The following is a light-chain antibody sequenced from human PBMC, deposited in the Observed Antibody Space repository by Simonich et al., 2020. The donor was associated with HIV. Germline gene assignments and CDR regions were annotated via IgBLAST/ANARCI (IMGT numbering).Light chain of an antibody. CDR3: QQYNTYPFT. CDR2: AAS. V-gene: IGKV1-6*01. Sequence: AIQMTQSPSSLSASVGNRVTITCRASQGIRNDLGWYQQKPGKAPKLLIYAASGLQSGVPARFSGSGSGTDFTLTISSLQPEDFAPYYCQQYNTYPFTFGPGTKVDIK. J-gene: IGKJ3*01. CDR1: QGIRND.